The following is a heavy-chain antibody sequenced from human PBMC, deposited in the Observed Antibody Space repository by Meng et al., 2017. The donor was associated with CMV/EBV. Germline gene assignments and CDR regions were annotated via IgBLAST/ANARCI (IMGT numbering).Heavy chain of an antibody. CDR2: ISWNSGST. D-gene: IGHD2-2*01. CDR3: AKDPRCSNTTCLLGSGYFDY. J-gene: IGHJ4*02. V-gene: IGHV3-9*01. Sequence: GGSLRLSCAASGFTFADYAMHWVRQAPGKGLEWVSGISWNSGSTGYADSVKGRFTISRENAKNSLYLQMNSLRAEDTALYYCAKDPRCSNTTCLLGSGYFDYWGQGTLVTVSS. CDR1: GFTFADYA.